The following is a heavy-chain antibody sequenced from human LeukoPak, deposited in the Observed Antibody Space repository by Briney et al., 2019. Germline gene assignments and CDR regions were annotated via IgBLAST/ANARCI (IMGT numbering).Heavy chain of an antibody. CDR1: GFYFDSYT. D-gene: IGHD1-14*01. Sequence: GGSLRLSCAASGFYFDSYTMNWVRQAPGKGLEWVSYIISSSRTIYYADSVKGRFTISRDNAKNSLYLQMNSLTAEDTGLYHCARDMKGNLDYWGQGTLVTVSS. CDR3: ARDMKGNLDY. V-gene: IGHV3-48*04. J-gene: IGHJ4*02. CDR2: IISSSRTI.